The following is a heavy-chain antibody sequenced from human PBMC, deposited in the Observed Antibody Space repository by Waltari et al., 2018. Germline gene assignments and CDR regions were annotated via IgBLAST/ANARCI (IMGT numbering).Heavy chain of an antibody. D-gene: IGHD6-19*01. CDR3: ARDRGSSGVGI. CDR2: INRDGRST. Sequence: EVQLVESGGGLVQPGGSLRLSCAASGFTFSSYWMHWVRQAPGKGLVLVSRINRDGRSTSYADSVKGRFTISRDNAKNTLYLKMNSLRAEDTAVYYCARDRGSSGVGIWGQGTMVTVSS. J-gene: IGHJ3*02. CDR1: GFTFSSYW. V-gene: IGHV3-74*01.